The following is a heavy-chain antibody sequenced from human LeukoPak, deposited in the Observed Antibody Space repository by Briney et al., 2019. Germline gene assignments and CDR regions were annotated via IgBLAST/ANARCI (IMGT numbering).Heavy chain of an antibody. Sequence: GGSLRLSCAASGFIFSNYAMTGVRQAPETGLKWVSYISDSGGGTHYADSVKGRLNISRDNYKSSLYLQMNSLRAEDTAVYYCAKDSGPGSYYPTGDEYWGQGILVTVSS. J-gene: IGHJ4*02. V-gene: IGHV3-23*01. CDR3: AKDSGPGSYYPTGDEY. CDR2: ISDSGGGT. D-gene: IGHD3-10*01. CDR1: GFIFSNYA.